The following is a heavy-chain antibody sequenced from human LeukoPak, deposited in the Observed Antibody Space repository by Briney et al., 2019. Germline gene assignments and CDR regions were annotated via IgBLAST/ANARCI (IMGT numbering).Heavy chain of an antibody. D-gene: IGHD1-26*01. CDR2: IYPGATDT. CDR3: ASQRSGSYYYFDY. CDR1: GSSFTSYW. Sequence: GESLKISWKGSGSSFTSYWIGWARQLPGKGLEWVGSIYPGATDTRYSPSFQGQVAISADKSISTAYLQWSSLKASDTAMSYCASQRSGSYYYFDYWGQGTLVTVSS. J-gene: IGHJ4*02. V-gene: IGHV5-51*01.